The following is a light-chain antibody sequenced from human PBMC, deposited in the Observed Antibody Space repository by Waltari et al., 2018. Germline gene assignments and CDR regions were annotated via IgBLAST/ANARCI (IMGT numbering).Light chain of an antibody. Sequence: AIRMTQSPSSFSASTGDRVTITCRASQGISSYLAWYQQKPGNAPNLLIYAASTLQSGVPSRFSGSGSGTDFTLTISCLQSEDFATYYCQQYYSYPWTFGQGTKVEIK. CDR3: QQYYSYPWT. CDR2: AAS. V-gene: IGKV1-8*01. J-gene: IGKJ1*01. CDR1: QGISSY.